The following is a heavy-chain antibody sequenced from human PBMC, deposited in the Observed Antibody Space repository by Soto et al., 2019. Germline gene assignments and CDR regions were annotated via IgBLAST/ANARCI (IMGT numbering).Heavy chain of an antibody. V-gene: IGHV3-48*01. CDR1: GFTFSTFG. CDR3: ARDQHIVVAGKLDPGLRYFDY. D-gene: IGHD2-21*01. J-gene: IGHJ4*02. CDR2: ISTSGSTI. Sequence: EVHLEESGGGLVQPGGSLRLSCATSGFTFSTFGMNWVRQAPGKGLEWVSYISTSGSTIFYAESVKGRFTVSRDNDKNSLFLALNSLRAEDTAVYYCARDQHIVVAGKLDPGLRYFDYWGQGNLVTVSS.